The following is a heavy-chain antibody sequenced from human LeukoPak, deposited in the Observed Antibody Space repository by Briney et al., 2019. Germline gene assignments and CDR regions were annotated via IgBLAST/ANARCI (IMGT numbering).Heavy chain of an antibody. CDR2: ISYDGSNK. Sequence: PGRSLRLSCAASGFTFSSYAMHWVRQAPGKGLEWVAVISYDGSNKYYADSVKGRFTISRDNSKNTLYLQMNSLRAEDTAVYYCARDNYDILTGYYSFGVYYYYGMDVWGQGTTVTVSS. CDR3: ARDNYDILTGYYSFGVYYYYGMDV. D-gene: IGHD3-9*01. CDR1: GFTFSSYA. J-gene: IGHJ6*02. V-gene: IGHV3-30-3*01.